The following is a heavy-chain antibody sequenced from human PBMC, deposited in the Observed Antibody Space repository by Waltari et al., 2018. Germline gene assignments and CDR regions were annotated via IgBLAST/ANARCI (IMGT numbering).Heavy chain of an antibody. D-gene: IGHD1-26*01. V-gene: IGHV1-58*02. CDR1: GFTFTSSA. J-gene: IGHJ3*02. CDR2: IVVGSGNT. CDR3: AAIGSREAFDI. Sequence: QMQLVQSGPEVKKPGTSVKVSCKASGFTFTSSAMQWGRQARGQRLEWIGWIVVGSGNTNYAQKFQERVTITRDMSTSTAYMELSSLRSEDTAVYYCAAIGSREAFDIWGQGTMVTVSS.